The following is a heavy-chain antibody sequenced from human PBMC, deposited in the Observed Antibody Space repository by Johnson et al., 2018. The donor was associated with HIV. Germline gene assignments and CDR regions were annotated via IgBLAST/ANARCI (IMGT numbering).Heavy chain of an antibody. J-gene: IGHJ3*02. CDR1: GFTFSDYY. D-gene: IGHD3-9*01. CDR3: ARAGRLRYFDWLLSAFDI. CDR2: ISSSGSTI. Sequence: QVQLVESGGGLVQPRGSLRLSCAASGFTFSDYYMSWIRQAPGKGLEWVSYISSSGSTIYYADSVKGRFTISRDNAKNSLYLQMNSLRAEDTAVYYCARAGRLRYFDWLLSAFDIWGQGTMVTVSS. V-gene: IGHV3-11*04.